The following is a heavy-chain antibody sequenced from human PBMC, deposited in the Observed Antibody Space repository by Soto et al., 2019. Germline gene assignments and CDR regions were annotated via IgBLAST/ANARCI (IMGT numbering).Heavy chain of an antibody. CDR2: ISYDGSNK. D-gene: IGHD6-19*01. CDR3: SKYPVPLRQWLPTHYFDY. V-gene: IGHV3-30*18. Sequence: GXSMRLSCAASGFNFSSYGMHWVRKAPGKGLEWVAVISYDGSNKYYADSVKGRFTISRDNSKNTLYLQMNSLRAEDTAVYYCSKYPVPLRQWLPTHYFDYCGQGTLVTXSS. CDR1: GFNFSSYG. J-gene: IGHJ4*02.